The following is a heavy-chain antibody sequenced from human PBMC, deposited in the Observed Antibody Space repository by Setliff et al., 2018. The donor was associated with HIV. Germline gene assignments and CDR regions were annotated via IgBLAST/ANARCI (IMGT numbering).Heavy chain of an antibody. Sequence: PGGSLRLSCAASGVTLYNTYMDWVRQAPGKGLEWVGRIRNGNRYSTEYAASVKGRFTISRDDSENSLYLLMNSLKSEDTAVYYCVGGSGTDRDDYWGRGALVTVSS. J-gene: IGHJ4*02. V-gene: IGHV3-72*01. CDR1: GVTLYNTY. D-gene: IGHD3-10*01. CDR3: VGGSGTDRDDY. CDR2: IRNGNRYST.